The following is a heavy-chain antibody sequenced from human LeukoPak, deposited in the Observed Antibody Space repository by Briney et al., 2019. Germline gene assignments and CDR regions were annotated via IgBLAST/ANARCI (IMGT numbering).Heavy chain of an antibody. CDR2: INHSGST. V-gene: IGHV4-34*01. CDR1: SGSFSGYY. D-gene: IGHD2-15*01. CDR3: ARSGGYCSGGSCYSLYFQH. Sequence: SETLSLTCAVYSGSFSGYYWSWIRQPPGKGLEWIGEINHSGSTNYNPSLKSRVTISVDTSKNQFSLKVSSVTAADTAVYYCARSGGYCSGGSCYSLYFQHWGQGTLVTVSS. J-gene: IGHJ1*01.